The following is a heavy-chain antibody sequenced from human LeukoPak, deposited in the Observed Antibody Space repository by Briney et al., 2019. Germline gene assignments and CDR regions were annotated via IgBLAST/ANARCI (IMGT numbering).Heavy chain of an antibody. Sequence: PGGSLRLSCVASGFTFDIYAMSWVRQAPGKGLEWASVIYSGGSTYYADSVKGRFTISRDNSKNTLYLQMNSLRAEDTAVYYCARDRGSYGWDYWGQGTLVTVFS. J-gene: IGHJ4*02. CDR3: ARDRGSYGWDY. CDR2: IYSGGST. CDR1: GFTFDIYA. V-gene: IGHV3-66*01. D-gene: IGHD5-18*01.